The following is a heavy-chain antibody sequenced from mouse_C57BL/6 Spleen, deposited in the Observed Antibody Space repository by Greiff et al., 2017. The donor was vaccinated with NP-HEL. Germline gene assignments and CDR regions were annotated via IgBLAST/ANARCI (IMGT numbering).Heavy chain of an antibody. Sequence: QVQLKESGAELARPGASVKLSCKASGYTFTSYGISWVKQRTGQGLEWIGEIYPRSGNTYYNEKFKGKATLTADKSSSTAYMELRSLTSEDSAVYVCARSALYYDYDGYYAMDYWGQGTSVTVSA. CDR1: GYTFTSYG. CDR3: ARSALYYDYDGYYAMDY. CDR2: IYPRSGNT. V-gene: IGHV1-81*01. J-gene: IGHJ4*01. D-gene: IGHD2-4*01.